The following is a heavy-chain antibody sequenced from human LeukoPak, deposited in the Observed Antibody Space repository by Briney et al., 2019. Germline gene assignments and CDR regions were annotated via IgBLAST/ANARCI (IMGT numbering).Heavy chain of an antibody. CDR1: GYTFTGYY. V-gene: IGHV1-2*02. Sequence: EASVKVSCKASGYTFTGYYMHWVRQAPGQGLEWMGWINPNSGGTNYAQKFQGRVTMTRDTSISTAYMELSRLRSDDTAVYYCAPSTYSGSYLDYWGQGTLVTVSS. CDR2: INPNSGGT. D-gene: IGHD1-26*01. J-gene: IGHJ4*02. CDR3: APSTYSGSYLDY.